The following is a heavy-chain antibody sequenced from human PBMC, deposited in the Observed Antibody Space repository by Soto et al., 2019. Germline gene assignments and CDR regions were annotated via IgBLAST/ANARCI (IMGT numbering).Heavy chain of an antibody. CDR3: AREPHDFWSGYYGY. V-gene: IGHV3-7*01. J-gene: IGHJ4*02. Sequence: PGGSLRLSCAASGFTFSSYWMSWVRQAPGKGLEWVANIKQDGSEKYYVDSVKGRFTISRDNAKNSLYLQMNSLRAEDTAVYYCAREPHDFWSGYYGYWGQGTLVTVSS. CDR2: IKQDGSEK. D-gene: IGHD3-3*01. CDR1: GFTFSSYW.